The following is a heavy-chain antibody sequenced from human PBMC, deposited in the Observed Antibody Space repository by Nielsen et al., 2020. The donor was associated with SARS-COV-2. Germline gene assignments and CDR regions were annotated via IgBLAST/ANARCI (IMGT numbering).Heavy chain of an antibody. CDR1: GGSISSYY. Sequence: SETLSLTCTVSGGSISSYYWSWIRQPPGKGLEWIGYIYYSGSTNYNPSLKSRVTISVDTSKNQFSLKLSSVTAADTAVYYCASQYYYYYYMDVWGKGTTVTVSS. CDR2: IYYSGST. CDR3: ASQYYYYYYMDV. V-gene: IGHV4-59*01. J-gene: IGHJ6*03.